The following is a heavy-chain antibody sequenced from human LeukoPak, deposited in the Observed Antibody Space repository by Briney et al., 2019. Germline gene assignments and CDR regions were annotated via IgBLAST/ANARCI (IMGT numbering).Heavy chain of an antibody. J-gene: IGHJ4*02. CDR1: GYTFTNYW. V-gene: IGHV5-51*01. CDR3: ARREYSSSSFHFYS. Sequence: GESLKISCKTSGYTFTNYWIGWVRQMPGKGLEWMGIIYPDDSDTRYSPSFQRQVTISADKSVNTAYLQWSSLKASDTAIYFCARREYSSSSFHFYSWGQGTRVIVSS. CDR2: IYPDDSDT. D-gene: IGHD6-6*01.